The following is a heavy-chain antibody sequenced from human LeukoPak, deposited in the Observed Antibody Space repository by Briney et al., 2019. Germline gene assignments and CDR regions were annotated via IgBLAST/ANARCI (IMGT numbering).Heavy chain of an antibody. J-gene: IGHJ3*02. CDR1: GGSISTYY. Sequence: SETLSLTCAVSGGSISTYYWSWIRQPPGKGLEWIGYIYYSGSTNYKPSLKSRVTISVDTAKNQFSLKLSSVTAADTAVYYCARQGGSYGGYDHDAFNIWGQGTMVTVSS. CDR2: IYYSGST. D-gene: IGHD5-12*01. V-gene: IGHV4-59*08. CDR3: ARQGGSYGGYDHDAFNI.